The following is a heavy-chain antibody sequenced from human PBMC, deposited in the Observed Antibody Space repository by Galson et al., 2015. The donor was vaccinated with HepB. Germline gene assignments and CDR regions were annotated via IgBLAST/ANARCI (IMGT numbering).Heavy chain of an antibody. CDR2: ISWNGGII. V-gene: IGHV3-9*01. CDR3: AKARGVVVPAAIFLVAFDI. D-gene: IGHD2-2*01. Sequence: SLRLSCAASGFTFDDYAMHWVRQAPGKGLEWVSGISWNGGIIDYADSMKGRFTISRDNAKNSLYLQMNSLRPEDTALYYCAKARGVVVPAAIFLVAFDIWGQGTMATVSS. J-gene: IGHJ3*02. CDR1: GFTFDDYA.